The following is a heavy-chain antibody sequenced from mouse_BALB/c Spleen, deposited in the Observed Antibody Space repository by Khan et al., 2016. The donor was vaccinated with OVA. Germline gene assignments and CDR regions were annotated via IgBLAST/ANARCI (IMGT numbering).Heavy chain of an antibody. CDR2: IWSDGYT. Sequence: QVQLKQSGPGLVAPSQSLSITCTVSGFSLTNYGVHWVRQPPGKGLEWLVVIWSDGYTTYNSALKSRLSISKDNSKSQVFLKMNSLQTDDTAVYNCARYSFGCAMGYWGRGASVTVSS. CDR1: GFSLTNYG. D-gene: IGHD2-12*01. CDR3: ARYSFGCAMGY. J-gene: IGHJ4*01. V-gene: IGHV2-6*02.